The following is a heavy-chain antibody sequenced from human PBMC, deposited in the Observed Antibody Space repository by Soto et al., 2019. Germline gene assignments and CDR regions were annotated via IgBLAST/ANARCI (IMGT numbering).Heavy chain of an antibody. J-gene: IGHJ4*02. D-gene: IGHD6-13*01. Sequence: QVQLVESGGGVVQPGRSLRLSCAASGFTFSSYGMHWVRQAPGKGLEWVAVISYDGSNKYYADSVKGRFTISRDNSKNTLYLQMNILRAEDTAVYYCASGRGIAAAHDYWGQGTLVTVSS. CDR3: ASGRGIAAAHDY. CDR2: ISYDGSNK. V-gene: IGHV3-30*03. CDR1: GFTFSSYG.